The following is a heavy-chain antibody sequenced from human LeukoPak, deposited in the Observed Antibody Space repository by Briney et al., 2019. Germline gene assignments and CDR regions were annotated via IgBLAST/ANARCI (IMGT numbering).Heavy chain of an antibody. V-gene: IGHV1-69*13. D-gene: IGHD3-3*01. CDR2: IIPIFGTA. CDR1: GGTFSSYA. Sequence: SVKVSCKASGGTFSSYAISWVRQAPGQGLEWMGGIIPIFGTANYAQKFQGRVTITADESTSTAYMELSSLRSEDTAVYYCAREIYTIFGVAPKGFDYWGQGTLVTVSS. J-gene: IGHJ4*02. CDR3: AREIYTIFGVAPKGFDY.